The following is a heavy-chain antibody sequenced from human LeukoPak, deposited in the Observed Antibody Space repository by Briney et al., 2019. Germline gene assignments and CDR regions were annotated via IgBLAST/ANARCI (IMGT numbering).Heavy chain of an antibody. D-gene: IGHD2-15*01. J-gene: IGHJ4*02. Sequence: SETLSLTCTASGVSISSGGYYWSWIRQHPGKGLEWIGYIYYSGSTYYNPSLKSRVTISVDTSKNQFSLKLSSVTAADTAVYYCARVRVADFDYWGQGTLVTVSS. CDR2: IYYSGST. V-gene: IGHV4-31*03. CDR1: GVSISSGGYY. CDR3: ARVRVADFDY.